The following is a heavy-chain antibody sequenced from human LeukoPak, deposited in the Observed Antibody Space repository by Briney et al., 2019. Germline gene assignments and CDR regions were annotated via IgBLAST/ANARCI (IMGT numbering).Heavy chain of an antibody. CDR2: IIPIFGTA. Sequence: SVKVSCKASGGTLSSYAISWVRQAPGQGLEWMGGIIPIFGTANYAQKFQGRVTITTDESTSTAYMELSSLRSEDTAVYYCAQGGNVVPAAIDPYYYYYMDVWGKGTTVTVSS. D-gene: IGHD2-2*02. CDR1: GGTLSSYA. J-gene: IGHJ6*03. CDR3: AQGGNVVPAAIDPYYYYYMDV. V-gene: IGHV1-69*05.